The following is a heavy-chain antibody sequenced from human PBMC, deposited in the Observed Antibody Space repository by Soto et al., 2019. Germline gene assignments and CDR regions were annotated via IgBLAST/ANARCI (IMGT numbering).Heavy chain of an antibody. Sequence: PGGSLRLSCAASGFTFSSYGMHWVRQAPGKGLEWVAVISYDGSNKYYADSVKGRFTISRDNSKNTLYLQMNSLRAEDTAVYYCAKPLYYYDSSGYSWDFDYWGQGTLVTVSS. D-gene: IGHD3-22*01. V-gene: IGHV3-30*18. CDR2: ISYDGSNK. J-gene: IGHJ4*02. CDR3: AKPLYYYDSSGYSWDFDY. CDR1: GFTFSSYG.